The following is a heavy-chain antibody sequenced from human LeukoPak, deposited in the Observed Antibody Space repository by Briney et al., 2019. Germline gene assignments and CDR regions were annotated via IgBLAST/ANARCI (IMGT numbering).Heavy chain of an antibody. J-gene: IGHJ4*02. D-gene: IGHD1-1*01. CDR2: IYWDDDK. V-gene: IGHV2-5*02. Sequence: SGPTLVKPTQTLTLTCTLSGFSISTSGVGVGWIRQPPGKALEWLALIYWDDDKRDSPSLKNRLTITKDTSKNQVVLTVTNMDPVDTATYYCAHRRARDGTWNDGDFDFWGQGTLVAVSS. CDR1: GFSISTSGVG. CDR3: AHRRARDGTWNDGDFDF.